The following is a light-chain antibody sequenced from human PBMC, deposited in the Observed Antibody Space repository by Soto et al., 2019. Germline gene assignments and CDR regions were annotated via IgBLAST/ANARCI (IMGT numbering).Light chain of an antibody. CDR1: QGINNY. CDR2: AAS. CDR3: QQLNTFPRT. V-gene: IGKV1-9*01. J-gene: IGKJ3*01. Sequence: IQLTQSPSSLSASVGDRVTITCRASQGINNYLAWYQQKPGKAPKLLIYAASTLQNRVPSRFSGSGSGTDFTLTINSLQPEDFATYYCQQLNTFPRTFGPGTKVDIK.